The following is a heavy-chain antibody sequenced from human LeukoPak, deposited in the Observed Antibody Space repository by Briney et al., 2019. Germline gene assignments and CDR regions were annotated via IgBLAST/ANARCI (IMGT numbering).Heavy chain of an antibody. D-gene: IGHD3-16*01. CDR3: AKDRNPGRFGYYFDF. V-gene: IGHV3-74*01. CDR2: INSDGSST. Sequence: SGGSLRLSCAASGFTFSSYLMHWVRQAPGKGLVWVSRINSDGSSTSYADSVKGRFTISRDNSKNTLYLQMNSLRAEDTAVYYCAKDRNPGRFGYYFDFWGQGTLVTVSS. J-gene: IGHJ4*02. CDR1: GFTFSSYL.